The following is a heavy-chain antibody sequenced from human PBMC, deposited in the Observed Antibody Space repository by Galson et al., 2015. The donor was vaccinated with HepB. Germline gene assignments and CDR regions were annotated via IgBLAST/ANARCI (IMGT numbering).Heavy chain of an antibody. V-gene: IGHV3-30-3*01. CDR1: GFTFSNYA. CDR3: ARGGHSRGYGDYANFDY. Sequence: SLRLSCAASGFTFSNYAMTWVRQAPGKGLEWVAVISYDGSNEYYADSVKGRFIISRGNSKNTLYLQMNSLRAEDTAVYYCARGGHSRGYGDYANFDYWGQGTLVTVSS. D-gene: IGHD4-17*01. CDR2: ISYDGSNE. J-gene: IGHJ4*02.